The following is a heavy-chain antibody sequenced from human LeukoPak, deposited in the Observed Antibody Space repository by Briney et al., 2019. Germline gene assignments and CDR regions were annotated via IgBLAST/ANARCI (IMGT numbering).Heavy chain of an antibody. CDR2: MNPNSGNT. CDR3: ARTGDRAYYFDY. CDR1: GYTFTSYD. Sequence: GASVKVSCKASGYTFTSYDINWVRQATGQGLEWMGWMNPNSGNTGYAQKLQGRVTMTTDTSTSTACMELRSLRSDDTAVYYCARTGDRAYYFDYWGQGTLVTVSS. D-gene: IGHD7-27*01. J-gene: IGHJ4*02. V-gene: IGHV1-8*02.